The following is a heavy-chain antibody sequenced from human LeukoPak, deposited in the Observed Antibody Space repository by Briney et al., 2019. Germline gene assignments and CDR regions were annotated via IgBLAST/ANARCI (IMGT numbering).Heavy chain of an antibody. CDR1: GFTFSSYS. J-gene: IGHJ3*02. Sequence: GGSLRLSCAGSGFTFSSYSMNWVRQAPGKGLEWVSSISWSSSYIYYADSVKGRFTISRDNAKNSLYLQMNSLRAEDTAVYYCAREDGAMMTEAFDIWGQGTMVTVSS. CDR3: AREDGAMMTEAFDI. V-gene: IGHV3-21*01. D-gene: IGHD4/OR15-4a*01. CDR2: ISWSSSYI.